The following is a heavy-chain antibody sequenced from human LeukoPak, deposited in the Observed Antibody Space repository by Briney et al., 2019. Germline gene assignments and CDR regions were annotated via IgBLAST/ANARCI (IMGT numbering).Heavy chain of an antibody. CDR2: ISTASDYI. J-gene: IGHJ4*02. D-gene: IGHD5-18*01. V-gene: IGHV3-21*01. Sequence: GGSLRLSCAASGFTFSSYNMNWVRQAPGKGLEWVSSISTASDYIYYADSLKGRFTISRDNAKNSLYLQMNSLRAEDTAVYYCARRVTSERGYSYGLDYWGQGTLVTVSS. CDR1: GFTFSSYN. CDR3: ARRVTSERGYSYGLDY.